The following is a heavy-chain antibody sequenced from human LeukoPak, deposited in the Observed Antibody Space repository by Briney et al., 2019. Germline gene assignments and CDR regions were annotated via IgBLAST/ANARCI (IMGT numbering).Heavy chain of an antibody. CDR1: GYSFTSYW. D-gene: IGHD5-12*01. J-gene: IGHJ4*02. CDR2: INPSDAYT. Sequence: GESLRISCKGSGYSFTSYWTSWVRQMPGKSLEWMGRINPSDAYTNYSPSFQGHVTISADKSISTAYLQWSSLRASDTAMYFFFRAEDGIRGSGYDIDYWGQGTLVTVSS. CDR3: FRAEDGIRGSGYDIDY. V-gene: IGHV5-10-1*01.